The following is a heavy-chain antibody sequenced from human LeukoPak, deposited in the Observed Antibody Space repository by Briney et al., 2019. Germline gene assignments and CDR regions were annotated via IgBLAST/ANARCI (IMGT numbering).Heavy chain of an antibody. CDR3: ARGGDFWSGYSRGYYMGV. D-gene: IGHD3-3*01. CDR1: GFTFSSYG. V-gene: IGHV3-23*01. Sequence: PGGSLRLSCAASGFTFSSYGMTWVRQAPGKGLEWVSAISGSGVNTDYADSVKGRFTISRDNSKNTLYLQMNSLRAEDTAVYYCARGGDFWSGYSRGYYMGVWGKGTTVTVSS. CDR2: ISGSGVNT. J-gene: IGHJ6*03.